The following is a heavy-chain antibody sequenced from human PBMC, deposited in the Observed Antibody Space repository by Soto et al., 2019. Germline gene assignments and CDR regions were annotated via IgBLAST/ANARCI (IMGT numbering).Heavy chain of an antibody. V-gene: IGHV3-30*18. J-gene: IGHJ4*02. CDR2: ISYDGSNK. CDR1: VFTFISYG. Sequence: GWSLRLSCAASVFTFISYGMHWVRQAPGEGLEWVAVISYDGSNKYYADSVKGRFTISRDNSKNTLYLQMNSLRAEDTAVYYCAKYSSSYFDYWGQGTLVTVSS. CDR3: AKYSSSYFDY. D-gene: IGHD6-13*01.